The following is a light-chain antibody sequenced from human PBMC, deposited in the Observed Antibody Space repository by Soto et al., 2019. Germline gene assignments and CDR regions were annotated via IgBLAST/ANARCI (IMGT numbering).Light chain of an antibody. V-gene: IGKV1-33*01. CDR2: GAS. Sequence: DSQMTQSPSSLSASVGDRVTIACQASQDIGTYLNWYQHKPGKAPKLVIFGASNLETGVPSRFSGSGSGTDFTFTISSLQPEDFATYYCQHYDYLPLFGPGTKVDIK. CDR3: QHYDYLPL. CDR1: QDIGTY. J-gene: IGKJ3*01.